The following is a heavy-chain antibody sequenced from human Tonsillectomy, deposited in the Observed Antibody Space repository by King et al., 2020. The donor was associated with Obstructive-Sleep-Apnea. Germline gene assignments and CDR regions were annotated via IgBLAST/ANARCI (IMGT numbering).Heavy chain of an antibody. CDR1: GYTFSNYG. CDR2: ISADNNNT. D-gene: IGHD5-24*01. V-gene: IGHV1-18*04. Sequence: QLVQSGAEVKKPGASVKVSCKASGYTFSNYGINWVRQAPGQGLEWMGWISADNNNTYYAQRFQGRVTMTTDTSTSTVYMELRSLRSDDTAVYHCARDLVEGWLQLNAFDIWGQGTMVTVSS. J-gene: IGHJ3*02. CDR3: ARDLVEGWLQLNAFDI.